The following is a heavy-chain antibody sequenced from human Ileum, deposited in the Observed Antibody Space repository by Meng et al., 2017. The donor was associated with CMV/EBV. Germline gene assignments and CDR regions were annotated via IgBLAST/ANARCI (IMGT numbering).Heavy chain of an antibody. J-gene: IGHJ4*02. CDR1: FSFSHYA. Sequence: FSFSHYAMSWIRQAPGRAPEWVSLISGNGNTTYYADSVKGRFTISRDNSKNTLYLQVNSLRAEDTALYYCAKVTIPVAGAGGYHFDYWGQGILVTVSS. CDR3: AKVTIPVAGAGGYHFDY. V-gene: IGHV3-23*01. CDR2: ISGNGNTT. D-gene: IGHD6-13*01.